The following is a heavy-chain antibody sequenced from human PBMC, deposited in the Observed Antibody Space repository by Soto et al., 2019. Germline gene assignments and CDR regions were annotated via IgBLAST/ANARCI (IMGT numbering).Heavy chain of an antibody. CDR3: ARGGGVVVPAAPGGYGMDV. J-gene: IGHJ6*02. CDR2: IGTGGDT. CDR1: GFAFSSYV. V-gene: IGHV3-13*01. Sequence: GGSLRLSCAASGFAFSSYVLHWVRRAPGKGPEWVSAIGTGGDTYYADSVMGRLTISRDNAKKSLYLQMNSLIAEDMAVYYCARGGGVVVPAAPGGYGMDVWGQGTTVTVSS. D-gene: IGHD2-2*01.